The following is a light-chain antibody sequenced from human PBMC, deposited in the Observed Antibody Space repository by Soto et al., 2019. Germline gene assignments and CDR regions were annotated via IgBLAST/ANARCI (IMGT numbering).Light chain of an antibody. V-gene: IGLV2-18*02. CDR3: SSYTSSSTYV. Sequence: QSVLTQPPSMSGSPGQSVAISCTGTSGDVGSYNRVSWYQQPPGTAPKLMIYEVSNRPSGVPDRFSGSKSGNTASLTISGLKTEDEADYYCSSYTSSSTYVFGTGTKVTVL. CDR2: EVS. CDR1: SGDVGSYNR. J-gene: IGLJ1*01.